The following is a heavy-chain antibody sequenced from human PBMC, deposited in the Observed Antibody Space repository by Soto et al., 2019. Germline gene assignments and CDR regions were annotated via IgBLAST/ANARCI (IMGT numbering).Heavy chain of an antibody. CDR3: ARGMQLCIRGISGGGSG. D-gene: IGHD6-13*01. J-gene: IGHJ4*02. CDR2: ISPMFGTA. Sequence: QVQLVQSGAEVKKPESSVKVSCKAPGDTFSTYAISWVRQAPGQGLEWMGGISPMFGTANYAQRFQDRVTITADESTSTVYMELSSLRSEDTAVYYCARGMQLCIRGISGGGSGGGEGTAVTVSS. CDR1: GDTFSTYA. V-gene: IGHV1-69*12.